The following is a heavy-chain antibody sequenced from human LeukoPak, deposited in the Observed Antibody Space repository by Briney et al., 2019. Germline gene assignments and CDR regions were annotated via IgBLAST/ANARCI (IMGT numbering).Heavy chain of an antibody. CDR2: ISSSSSYI. V-gene: IGHV3-21*01. CDR3: ARVSYDSSGYAGY. Sequence: GGSLRLSCSVSGFTFSSYSMNSVRQAPGKGLEWVSSISSSSSYIYYADSVKGRFTISRDNAKNSLYLQMNSLRAEDTAGYYCARVSYDSSGYAGYWGQGTLVSVSS. CDR1: GFTFSSYS. D-gene: IGHD3-22*01. J-gene: IGHJ4*02.